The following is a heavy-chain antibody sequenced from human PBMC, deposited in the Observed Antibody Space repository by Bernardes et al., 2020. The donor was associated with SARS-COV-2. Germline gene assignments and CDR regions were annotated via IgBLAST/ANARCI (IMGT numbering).Heavy chain of an antibody. V-gene: IGHV3-33*03. CDR3: ITASRSPF. J-gene: IGHJ4*02. D-gene: IGHD5-18*01. CDR1: GFTFSSFG. Sequence: GGSLRLSCAASGFTFSSFGMHWVRQAPGKGLEWVAIVWYDGSDKYYADSVKGRFTISRDISKNTLYLQMSSLKTEDTAVYYCITASRSPFWGQGTLVTVSA. CDR2: VWYDGSDK.